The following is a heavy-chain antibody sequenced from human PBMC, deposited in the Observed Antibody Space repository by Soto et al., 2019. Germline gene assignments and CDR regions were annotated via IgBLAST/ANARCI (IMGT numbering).Heavy chain of an antibody. V-gene: IGHV3-7*01. J-gene: IGHJ6*03. Sequence: GGSLRLSCAASGFTFSSYWMSWVRQAPGKGLEWVAHIKQDGSEKYYGDSVKGRFTISRDNAKNSLYLQMNSLRAEDTAVYYGAGGADVARYYYYMDVWGKGTTVTVSS. CDR3: AGGADVARYYYYMDV. D-gene: IGHD5-12*01. CDR1: GFTFSSYW. CDR2: IKQDGSEK.